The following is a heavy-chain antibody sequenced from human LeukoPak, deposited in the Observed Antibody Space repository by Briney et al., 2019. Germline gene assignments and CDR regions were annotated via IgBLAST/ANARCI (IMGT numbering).Heavy chain of an antibody. D-gene: IGHD5-18*01. CDR3: AREGAGSYGFRYIDV. J-gene: IGHJ6*03. CDR1: GGSMTNYY. V-gene: IGHV4-59*01. CDR2: IYYYGSP. Sequence: TSETLSLTRTVSGGSMTNYYWTWIRQPPGEGLEWLAYIYYYGSPNYNPSLASRLTLTVDTSKNQFSLKLSSVTAADTAVYYCAREGAGSYGFRYIDVWGKGTTVTVS.